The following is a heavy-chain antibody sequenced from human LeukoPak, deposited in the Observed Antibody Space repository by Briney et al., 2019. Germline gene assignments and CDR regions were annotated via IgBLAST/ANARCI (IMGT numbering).Heavy chain of an antibody. CDR1: GFTFNTYG. Sequence: GGSLRLSCAASGFTFNTYGMNWVRQAPGKGLECVAFIRYDGIHKYYADSVKGRFTISRDNSKNTLYLQMKSLRVEDTAIYYCVKDRGEFWGQGTMVTVSS. J-gene: IGHJ3*01. D-gene: IGHD3-10*01. V-gene: IGHV3-30*02. CDR3: VKDRGEF. CDR2: IRYDGIHK.